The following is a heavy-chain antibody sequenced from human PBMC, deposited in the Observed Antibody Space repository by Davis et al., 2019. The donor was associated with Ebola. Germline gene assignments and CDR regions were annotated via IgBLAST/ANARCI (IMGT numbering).Heavy chain of an antibody. CDR3: AKAIYPGGLFDY. CDR1: GFTFSSYE. J-gene: IGHJ4*02. Sequence: PGGSLRLSCAASGFTFSSYEMNWVRQAPGKGLEWVSYISSSGSTIYYADSVKGRFTISRDNSKNTLYLQMNSLRAEDTAVYYCAKAIYPGGLFDYWGQGTLVTVSS. CDR2: ISSSGSTI. D-gene: IGHD2-2*02. V-gene: IGHV3-48*03.